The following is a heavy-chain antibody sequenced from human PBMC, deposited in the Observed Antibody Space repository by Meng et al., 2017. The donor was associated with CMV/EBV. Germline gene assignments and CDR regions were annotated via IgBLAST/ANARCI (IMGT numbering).Heavy chain of an antibody. CDR2: ISSSSSTI. Sequence: GESLKISCAASGFTFSSYSMNWVRQAPGKGLEWVSYISSSSSTIYYADSVEGRFTISRDNAKNSLYLQMNSLRAEDTAVYYCARWGFYYDSSGYYYDYYYYYGMDVWGQGTTVTVSS. CDR3: ARWGFYYDSSGYYYDYYYYYGMDV. J-gene: IGHJ6*02. D-gene: IGHD3-22*01. V-gene: IGHV3-48*04. CDR1: GFTFSSYS.